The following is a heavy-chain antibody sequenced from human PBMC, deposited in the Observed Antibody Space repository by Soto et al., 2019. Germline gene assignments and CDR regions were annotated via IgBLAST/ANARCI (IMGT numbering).Heavy chain of an antibody. CDR1: GYTFTTYA. V-gene: IGHV1-3*05. J-gene: IGHJ5*02. D-gene: IGHD1-1*01. CDR3: GRQHDNLEFPSSYDT. CDR2: INAGNGNT. Sequence: QVQLVQSGAEEKKPGASVKVSCKTSGYTFTTYAIHWVRQAPGQRLEWMGWINAGNGNTKYSQRFQDRAAITKDTHANQGHRERRRLKPEETAVYFCGRQHDNLEFPSSYDTWGQGTLDTVCS.